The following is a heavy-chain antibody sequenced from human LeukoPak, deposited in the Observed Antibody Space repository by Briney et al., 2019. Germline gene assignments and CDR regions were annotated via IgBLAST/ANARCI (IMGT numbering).Heavy chain of an antibody. CDR3: ARGPDHYGGSDY. CDR1: GYTFTSYG. D-gene: IGHD4-23*01. V-gene: IGHV1-18*01. J-gene: IGHJ4*02. CDR2: ISVYNGNT. Sequence: ASVTVSCKASGYTFTSYGISWVRQAPRQGLEWMGWISVYNGNTNYAQKFQGRVTMTTDTSTSTAYMELRSLRSDDTAVYYCARGPDHYGGSDYWGQGTLVTVSS.